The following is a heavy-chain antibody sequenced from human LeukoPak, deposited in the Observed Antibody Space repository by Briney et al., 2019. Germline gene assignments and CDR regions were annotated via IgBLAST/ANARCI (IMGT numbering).Heavy chain of an antibody. CDR2: ISSSSSYI. V-gene: IGHV3-21*01. Sequence: PGGSLRLSCAASGFTFSIYSMNWVRQAPGKGLEWVSSISSSSSYIYYADSVKGRFTISRDNAKNSLYLQMNSLRAEDTAVYYCVRGKANYGSGSDVWGKGTTVTVSS. CDR3: VRGKANYGSGSDV. CDR1: GFTFSIYS. D-gene: IGHD3-10*01. J-gene: IGHJ6*04.